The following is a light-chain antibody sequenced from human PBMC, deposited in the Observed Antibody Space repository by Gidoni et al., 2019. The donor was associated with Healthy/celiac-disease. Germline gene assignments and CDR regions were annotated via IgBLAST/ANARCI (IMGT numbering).Light chain of an antibody. CDR1: QGISSY. CDR2: AAS. CDR3: QQYYSYPWT. J-gene: IGKJ1*01. V-gene: IGKV1-8*01. Sequence: AIRITQSPSSLSASTGDSVTITCRASQGISSYLAWYQQKPGKAPQLLIYAASTLQSGVPSRFNGSGSGTDFTLTISCLQSEDFATYYCQQYYSYPWTFGQGTKVEIK.